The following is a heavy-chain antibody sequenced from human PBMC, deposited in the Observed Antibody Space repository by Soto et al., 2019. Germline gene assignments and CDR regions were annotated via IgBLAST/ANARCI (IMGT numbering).Heavy chain of an antibody. J-gene: IGHJ4*02. CDR3: AKGDIVVVTAADLFDY. V-gene: IGHV3-23*01. Sequence: GGSLRLSCAASGFTFSNYAMSWVRQAPGKGLEWVSGISGSGGSTYYADSVKGRFTISRDNSKNTLYLQMNSLRAEDTAVYYCAKGDIVVVTAADLFDYWGQGTLVTVSS. D-gene: IGHD2-21*02. CDR2: ISGSGGST. CDR1: GFTFSNYA.